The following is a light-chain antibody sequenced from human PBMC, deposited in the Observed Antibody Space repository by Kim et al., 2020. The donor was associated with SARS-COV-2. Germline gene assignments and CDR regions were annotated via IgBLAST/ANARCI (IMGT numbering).Light chain of an antibody. J-gene: IGKJ1*01. CDR1: ERVSASY. CDR2: GAS. Sequence: PGERATLSCTASERVSASYMAWYQQKPGQAPSVLVYGASIRATGIPDRFTGSGSGTEFTLTISRLEPEDSAVYYCQQYDSSPPWTFGQGTKV. CDR3: QQYDSSPPWT. V-gene: IGKV3-20*01.